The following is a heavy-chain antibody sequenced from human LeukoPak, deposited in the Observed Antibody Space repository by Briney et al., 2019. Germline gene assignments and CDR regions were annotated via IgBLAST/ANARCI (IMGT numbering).Heavy chain of an antibody. Sequence: GASVKVSCKASGYTFTSYGFTWVRQAPGQGLEWMGRISGYNGNTNYAQKLQGRVTMTTDTSTSTAYMELTSLRSDDTAVYYCAMGETVTTPPRDYWGQGTLVTVSS. CDR1: GYTFTSYG. CDR2: ISGYNGNT. D-gene: IGHD4-17*01. V-gene: IGHV1-18*01. J-gene: IGHJ4*02. CDR3: AMGETVTTPPRDY.